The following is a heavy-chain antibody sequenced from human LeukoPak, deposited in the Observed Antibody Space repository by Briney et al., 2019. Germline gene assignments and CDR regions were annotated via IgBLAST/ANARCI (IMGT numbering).Heavy chain of an antibody. D-gene: IGHD5-18*01. CDR2: IYYSGST. CDR3: ARVTASYGYGYWYFDL. Sequence: SETLSLTCTVSGGSISIRSYYWGWIRQPPGKGLEWIGSIYYSGSTYYNPSLKSRVTISGDTSKNQFSLKLSSVTAADTAMYYCARVTASYGYGYWYFDLWGRGTLVTVSS. CDR1: GGSISIRSYY. J-gene: IGHJ2*01. V-gene: IGHV4-39*07.